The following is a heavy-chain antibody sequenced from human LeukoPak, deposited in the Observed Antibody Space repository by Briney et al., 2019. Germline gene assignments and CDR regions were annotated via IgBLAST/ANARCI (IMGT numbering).Heavy chain of an antibody. CDR1: GGAFSSYA. Sequence: SVKVSCKASGGAFSSYAISWVRQAPGQGLEWMGGIIPIFGTANYAQKFQGRVTITTDESTSTAYMELSSLRSEDTAVYYCARGSTYLGYCSGGSCYGQDLVAFDIWGQGTMVTVSS. J-gene: IGHJ3*02. CDR3: ARGSTYLGYCSGGSCYGQDLVAFDI. D-gene: IGHD2-15*01. V-gene: IGHV1-69*05. CDR2: IIPIFGTA.